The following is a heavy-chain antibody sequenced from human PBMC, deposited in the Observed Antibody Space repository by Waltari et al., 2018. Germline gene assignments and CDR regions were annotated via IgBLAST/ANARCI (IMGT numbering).Heavy chain of an antibody. J-gene: IGHJ6*02. CDR1: GFTVSSNY. Sequence: EVQLVESGGGLIQPGGSLRLSCAASGFTVSSNYLIWVRHAPGKGLEWVSVIYSGGSTYYADSVKGRVTISRDNSKNTLYLQMNSLRAEDTAVYYCARERIAVAGYYYYGMDVWGQGTTVTVSS. CDR3: ARERIAVAGYYYYGMDV. D-gene: IGHD6-19*01. V-gene: IGHV3-53*01. CDR2: IYSGGST.